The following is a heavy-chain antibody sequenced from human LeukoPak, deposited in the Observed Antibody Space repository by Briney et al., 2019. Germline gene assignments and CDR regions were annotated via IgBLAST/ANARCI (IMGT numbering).Heavy chain of an antibody. V-gene: IGHV1-46*02. CDR1: GFTFHGYY. Sequence: GASVKVSCKASGFTFHGYYMHWVRQAPGQGLEWMGIINPSGGSTSYAQKFQGRVTMTRDTSTSTVYMELSSLRSEDTAVYYCARGGLWFGELLNYWGQGTLVTVSS. CDR3: ARGGLWFGELLNY. J-gene: IGHJ4*02. CDR2: INPSGGST. D-gene: IGHD3-10*01.